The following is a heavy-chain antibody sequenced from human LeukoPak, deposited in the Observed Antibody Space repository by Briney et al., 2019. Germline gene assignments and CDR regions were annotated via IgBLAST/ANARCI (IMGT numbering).Heavy chain of an antibody. V-gene: IGHV1-69*05. D-gene: IGHD5-12*01. Sequence: SVKVSCKASGGTFSSYAISWVRQAPGQGLEWMGGTIPIFGTANYAQKFQGRVTITTDESTSTAYMELSSLRSEDTAVYYCASGLRLTRGYYYYYYMDVWGKGTTVTVSS. J-gene: IGHJ6*03. CDR2: TIPIFGTA. CDR3: ASGLRLTRGYYYYYYMDV. CDR1: GGTFSSYA.